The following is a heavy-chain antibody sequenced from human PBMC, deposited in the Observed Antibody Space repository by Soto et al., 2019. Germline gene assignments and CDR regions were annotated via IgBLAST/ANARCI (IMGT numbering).Heavy chain of an antibody. D-gene: IGHD6-19*01. V-gene: IGHV4-34*01. CDR1: GGSFRGYY. J-gene: IGHJ6*02. CDR3: AGCIAVAGTYYYYGMDV. Sequence: PSETLSLTCAVYGGSFRGYYWSWIRQPPGKGLEWIGEINHRGSTNYNPALKSRVTISVDTSKNQFSLKLSSVTAADTAVYYCAGCIAVAGTYYYYGMDVWGQGTTVTVSS. CDR2: INHRGST.